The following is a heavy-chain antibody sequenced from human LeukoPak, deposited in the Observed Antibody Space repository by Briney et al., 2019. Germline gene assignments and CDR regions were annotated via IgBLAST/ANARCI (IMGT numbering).Heavy chain of an antibody. Sequence: ASVKVSCKASGGTFSSYAISWVRQAPGQGLEWMGGIIPYFGTTNYAQKFQGRVTITADKSTSTAYMELSSPRSEDTAVYYCARNGIAVATGSALYPRGQGTLGTVSS. V-gene: IGHV1-69*06. CDR1: GGTFSSYA. J-gene: IGHJ5*02. CDR2: IIPYFGTT. CDR3: ARNGIAVATGSALYP. D-gene: IGHD6-19*01.